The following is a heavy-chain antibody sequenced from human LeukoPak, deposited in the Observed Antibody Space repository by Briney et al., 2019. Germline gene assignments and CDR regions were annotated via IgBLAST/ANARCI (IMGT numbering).Heavy chain of an antibody. V-gene: IGHV4-30-2*01. Sequence: SQTLSLTCTVSGGSISSGGYYWSWIRQPPGKGLEWIGYIYHSGSTYYNPSLKSRVTISVDRSKNQFSLKLSSVTAADTAVYYCARDGLILGVGAFDIWGQGTMVTVSS. D-gene: IGHD2-15*01. CDR3: ARDGLILGVGAFDI. J-gene: IGHJ3*02. CDR2: IYHSGST. CDR1: GGSISSGGYY.